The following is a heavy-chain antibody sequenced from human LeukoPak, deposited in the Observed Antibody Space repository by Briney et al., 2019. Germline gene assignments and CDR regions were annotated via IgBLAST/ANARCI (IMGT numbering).Heavy chain of an antibody. CDR2: IIPIFGTA. CDR3: ASVGGSSSTSCYRAGWFDP. V-gene: IGHV1-69*13. CDR1: GGTFSSYA. Sequence: SVKVSCKASGGTFSSYAISWVRQAPGQGLELMGGIIPIFGTANYAQKFQGRVTITADESTSTAYMELSSLRSEDTAVYYCASVGGSSSTSCYRAGWFDPWGQGTLVTVSS. D-gene: IGHD2-2*02. J-gene: IGHJ5*02.